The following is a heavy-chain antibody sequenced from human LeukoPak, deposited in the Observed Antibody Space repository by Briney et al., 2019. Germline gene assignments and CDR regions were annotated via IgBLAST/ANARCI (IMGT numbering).Heavy chain of an antibody. D-gene: IGHD3-10*01. J-gene: IGHJ5*02. Sequence: GGSLRLSCAASGFTFSSYSMNWVRQALGKGLEWVSYISSSSSTIYYADSVKGRFTISRDNAKNSLYLQMNSLRAEDTAVYYCARGVYYYGSGDEWFDPWGQGTLVTVSS. CDR3: ARGVYYYGSGDEWFDP. CDR1: GFTFSSYS. CDR2: ISSSSSTI. V-gene: IGHV3-48*04.